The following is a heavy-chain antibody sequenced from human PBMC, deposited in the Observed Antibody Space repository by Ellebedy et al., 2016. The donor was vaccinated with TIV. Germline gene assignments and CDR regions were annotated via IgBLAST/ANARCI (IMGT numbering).Heavy chain of an antibody. D-gene: IGHD2-21*02. Sequence: SVKVSCXALGGTFSIYAINWVRQAPGQGLEWMGGILPIHAATTYAQKFQGRVAMTRDTSTSTVYMELSSLRSDDTAVYYCARGGGVTAISRGQTPPFANWGQGTLVIVSS. J-gene: IGHJ4*02. V-gene: IGHV1-69*10. CDR3: ARGGGVTAISRGQTPPFAN. CDR1: GGTFSIYA. CDR2: ILPIHAAT.